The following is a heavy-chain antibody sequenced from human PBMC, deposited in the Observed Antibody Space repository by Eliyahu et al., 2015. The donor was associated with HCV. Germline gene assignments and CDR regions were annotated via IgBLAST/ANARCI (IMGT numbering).Heavy chain of an antibody. V-gene: IGHV3-33*01. CDR1: GFTFSSYG. Sequence: QVQLVESGGGVVQPGRSLRLSCAASGFTFSSYGMHXVRQAPGKGVGWVAVIWYDGSNKYYADSVKGRFTISRDNSKNTLYLQMNSLRAEDTAVYYCAREYTAYYYGMDVWGQGTTVTVSS. CDR3: AREYTAYYYGMDV. J-gene: IGHJ6*02. CDR2: IWYDGSNK. D-gene: IGHD2-2*02.